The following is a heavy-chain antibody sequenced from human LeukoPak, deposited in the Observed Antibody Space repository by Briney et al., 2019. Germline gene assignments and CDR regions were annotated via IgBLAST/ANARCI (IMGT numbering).Heavy chain of an antibody. D-gene: IGHD5-18*01. V-gene: IGHV1-46*01. CDR2: INPSGGST. CDR1: GGTFSSYA. CDR3: ARVTRRGYSYGPSFDY. Sequence: ASVKVSCKTSGGTFSSYAISWVRQAPGQGLEWMGIINPSGGSTSYAQKFQGRVTMTRDTSTSTVYMELSSLRSEDTAVYYCARVTRRGYSYGPSFDYWGQGTLVTVSS. J-gene: IGHJ4*02.